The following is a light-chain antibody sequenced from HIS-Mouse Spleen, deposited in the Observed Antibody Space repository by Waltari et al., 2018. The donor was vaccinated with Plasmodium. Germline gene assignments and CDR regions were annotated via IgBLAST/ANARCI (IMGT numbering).Light chain of an antibody. CDR2: KDS. Sequence: SYELTQPPSVSVSPGQTARITCSGDALPKQYAYWYQQKPGQAPVLVIYKDSERPSGFPERFSGSSSGKTVTLTIRGVQAEDEADDYCQSADSSGTPNWVFGGGTKLTVL. CDR1: ALPKQY. V-gene: IGLV3-25*03. CDR3: QSADSSGTPNWV. J-gene: IGLJ3*02.